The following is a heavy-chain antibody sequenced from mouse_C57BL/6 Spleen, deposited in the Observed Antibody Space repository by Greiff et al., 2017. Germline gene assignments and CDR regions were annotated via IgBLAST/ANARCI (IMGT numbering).Heavy chain of an antibody. V-gene: IGHV1-15*01. CDR3: TRSGNYVRYFDY. CDR1: GYTFTDYE. J-gene: IGHJ2*01. D-gene: IGHD2-1*01. Sequence: QVHVKQSGAELVRPGASVTLSCKASGYTFTDYEMHWVKQTPVHGLEWIGAIDPETGGTAYNQKFKGKAILTADKSSSTAYMELRSLTSEDSAVYYCTRSGNYVRYFDYWGQGTTLTVSS. CDR2: IDPETGGT.